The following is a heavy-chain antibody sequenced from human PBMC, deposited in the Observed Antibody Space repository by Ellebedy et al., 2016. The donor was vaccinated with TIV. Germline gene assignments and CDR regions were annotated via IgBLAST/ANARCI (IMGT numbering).Heavy chain of an antibody. V-gene: IGHV3-23*03. CDR3: ARARCSNFDCHIPGY. J-gene: IGHJ4*02. CDR1: GFTFSGYA. D-gene: IGHD2-2*01. CDR2: IYSGGRTT. Sequence: GESLKISCVASGFTFSGYAMSWVRQAPGKGLELVSGIYSGGRTTSYADSVKGRFTISRDNARNSLYLQMNSLRAEDTAVYYCARARCSNFDCHIPGYWGQGAQVTVSS.